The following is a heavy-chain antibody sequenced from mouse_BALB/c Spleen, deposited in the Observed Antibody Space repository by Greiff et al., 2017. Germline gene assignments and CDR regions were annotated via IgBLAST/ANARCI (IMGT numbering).Heavy chain of an antibody. CDR2: ISDGGSYT. CDR1: GFTFSDYY. V-gene: IGHV5-4*02. J-gene: IGHJ2*01. CDR3: ARAPSDY. Sequence: EVHLVESGGGLVKPGGSLKLSCAASGFTFSDYYMYWVRQTPEKRLEWVATISDGGSYTYYPDSVKGRFTISRDNAKNNLYLQMSSLKSEDTAMYYCARAPSDYWGQGTTLTVSS.